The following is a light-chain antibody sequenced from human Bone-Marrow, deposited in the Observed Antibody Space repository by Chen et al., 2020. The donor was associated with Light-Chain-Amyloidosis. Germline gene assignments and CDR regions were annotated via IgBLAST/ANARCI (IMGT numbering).Light chain of an antibody. CDR3: QKHENAPWT. V-gene: IGKV1-27*01. Sequence: DIQMTQSPSSLSASVGDRVTLTCLARQGIGNYVAWYQQKPGKGPKLLISAATTLQSGAPSRFSGSGSGTQFTLTISSLQPEDVATYYCQKHENAPWTFGQGTTVEIK. J-gene: IGKJ1*01. CDR2: AAT. CDR1: QGIGNY.